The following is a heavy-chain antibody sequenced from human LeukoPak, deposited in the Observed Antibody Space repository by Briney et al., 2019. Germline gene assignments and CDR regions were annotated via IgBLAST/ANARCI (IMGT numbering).Heavy chain of an antibody. V-gene: IGHV4-59*01. Sequence: PSETLSLTCTVSGGSISSYYWNWIRQPPGKGLEWIGYIYYSGSTNYNPSLKSRVTTSVDTSKNQFSLKLRSVTAADTAVYYCATERLGYYDRSGLDYWGQGTLVTVSS. CDR1: GGSISSYY. J-gene: IGHJ4*02. CDR2: IYYSGST. D-gene: IGHD3-22*01. CDR3: ATERLGYYDRSGLDY.